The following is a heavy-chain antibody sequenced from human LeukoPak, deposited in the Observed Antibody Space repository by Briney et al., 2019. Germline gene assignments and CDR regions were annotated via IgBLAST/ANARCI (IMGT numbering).Heavy chain of an antibody. CDR2: IYWDDDK. V-gene: IGHV2-5*02. J-gene: IGHJ4*02. CDR1: GFSLKSRGVG. D-gene: IGHD3-10*01. CDR3: ARMGSGSYCLY. Sequence: SGPTLVKPTQTLTLTFTLSGFSLKSRGVGVGWIRHPPGKALEWLALIYWDDDKRYSPSLKSRLTITKDTSRTQVVLKMTNMDPVDTATYYCARMGSGSYCLYWGQGTLVTVSS.